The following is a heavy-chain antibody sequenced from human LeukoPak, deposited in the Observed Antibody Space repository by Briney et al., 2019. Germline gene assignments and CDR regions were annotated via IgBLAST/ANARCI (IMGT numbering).Heavy chain of an antibody. V-gene: IGHV3-20*04. CDR2: INWNGGST. CDR1: GFTFDDYG. D-gene: IGHD2-15*01. Sequence: GSLRLSCAASGFTFDDYGMSWVRQAPGKGLEWVSGINWNGGSTGYADSVKGRFTISRDNAKNSLYLQMNSLRAEDTALYYCAREAISRVVVAAMYAFDIWGQGTMVTVSS. CDR3: AREAISRVVVAAMYAFDI. J-gene: IGHJ3*02.